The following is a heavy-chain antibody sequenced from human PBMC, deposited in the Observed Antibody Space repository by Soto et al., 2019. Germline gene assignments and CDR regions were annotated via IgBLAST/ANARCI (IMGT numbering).Heavy chain of an antibody. CDR2: ITSDTTYK. J-gene: IGHJ4*02. V-gene: IGHV3-21*06. CDR1: GFTFTSYS. CDR3: VRNSSRLDY. D-gene: IGHD2-2*01. Sequence: EVQLVETGGGLLKPGGSLRLSCTVSGFTFTSYSMAWVRQAPGKGLEWVSSITSDTTYKFYADSVKGRFTISRDNSKNSLYLQLDSLRVEDTAVYYCVRNSSRLDYWGQGALVTVSS.